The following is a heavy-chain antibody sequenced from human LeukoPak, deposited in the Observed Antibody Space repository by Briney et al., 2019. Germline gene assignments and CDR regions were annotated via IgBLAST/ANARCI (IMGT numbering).Heavy chain of an antibody. J-gene: IGHJ3*02. D-gene: IGHD5-12*01. V-gene: IGHV3-11*04. Sequence: GGSLRLSCAASGFTFSDYYMSWIRQAPGKGLEWVSYISSSGSTIYYADSVKGRFTISRDNAKNSLYLQMNSLRADDTAVYYCASASRDIVATSPGAFDIWGQGTMVTVSS. CDR1: GFTFSDYY. CDR3: ASASRDIVATSPGAFDI. CDR2: ISSSGSTI.